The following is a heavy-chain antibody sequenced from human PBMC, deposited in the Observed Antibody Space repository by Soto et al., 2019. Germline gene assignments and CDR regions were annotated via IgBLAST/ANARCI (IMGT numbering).Heavy chain of an antibody. J-gene: IGHJ6*02. CDR3: ARAGFRIVVVPADMRYYYYGMDV. CDR2: TYYRSKWYN. CDR1: GDSVSSNSAA. V-gene: IGHV6-1*01. Sequence: XQTLSLTCAISGDSVSSNSAAWNWIRQSPSRGLEWLGRTYYRSKWYNDYAVSVKSRITINPDTSKNQFSLQLNSVTPEDTAVYYCARAGFRIVVVPADMRYYYYGMDVWGQGSTVTVSS. D-gene: IGHD2-2*01.